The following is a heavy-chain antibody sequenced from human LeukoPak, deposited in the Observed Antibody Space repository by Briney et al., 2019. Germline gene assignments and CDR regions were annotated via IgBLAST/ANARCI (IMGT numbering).Heavy chain of an antibody. Sequence: GGSLRLSCAASGFTFSSYSMNWVRQAPGKGLEWVSSISSSSYIYYADSVKGRFTISRDNAKNSLYLQMSSLRAEDTAVYYCARAHDSTTGNWFDPWGQGTLVTASS. V-gene: IGHV3-21*01. D-gene: IGHD1-1*01. CDR2: ISSSSYI. J-gene: IGHJ5*02. CDR1: GFTFSSYS. CDR3: ARAHDSTTGNWFDP.